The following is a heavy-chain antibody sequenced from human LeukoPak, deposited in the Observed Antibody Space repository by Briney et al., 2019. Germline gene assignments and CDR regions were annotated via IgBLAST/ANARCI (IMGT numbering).Heavy chain of an antibody. J-gene: IGHJ6*02. V-gene: IGHV1-18*01. D-gene: IGHD2-15*01. CDR3: AKDIRIRHYYYYGMDV. CDR1: GYTFTSYG. Sequence: ASVKVSCKASGYTFTSYGISWVRQAPGQGLEWMGWISAYNGNTNYAQKLQGRVTMTTDTSTSTAYMELRSLRTEDTALYYCAKDIRIRHYYYYGMDVWGQGTTVTVSS. CDR2: ISAYNGNT.